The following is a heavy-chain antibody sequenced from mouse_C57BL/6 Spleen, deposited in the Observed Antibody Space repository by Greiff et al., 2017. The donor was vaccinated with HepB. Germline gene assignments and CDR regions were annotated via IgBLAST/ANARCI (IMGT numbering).Heavy chain of an antibody. CDR3: ARSYYGSSHGYFDV. CDR1: GYTFTDYN. CDR2: INPNNGGT. D-gene: IGHD1-1*01. Sequence: EVQLQQSGPELVKPGASVKIPCKASGYTFTDYNMDWVKQSHGKSLEWIGDINPNNGGTIYNQKFKGKATLTVDKSSSTAYMELRSLTSEDTAVYYCARSYYGSSHGYFDVWGTGTTVTVSS. J-gene: IGHJ1*03. V-gene: IGHV1-18*01.